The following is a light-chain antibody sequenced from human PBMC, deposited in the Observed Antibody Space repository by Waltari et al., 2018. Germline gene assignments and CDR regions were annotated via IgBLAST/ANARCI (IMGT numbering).Light chain of an antibody. J-gene: IGKJ5*01. Sequence: SQRLLHTDGKTYWHWYLQKPGQPPQLLMYEVSRRFTGVPERFSGSGSGTDFTLTIRRVEADDVGIYYCMQGINLISFGQGTRLEIK. CDR2: EVS. CDR3: MQGINLIS. CDR1: QRLLHTDGKTY. V-gene: IGKV2-29*02.